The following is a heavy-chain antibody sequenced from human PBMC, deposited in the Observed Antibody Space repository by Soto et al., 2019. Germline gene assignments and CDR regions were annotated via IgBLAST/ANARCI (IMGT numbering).Heavy chain of an antibody. J-gene: IGHJ4*02. Sequence: QVQLVESGGGVVQPGRSLRLSCAASGFTFSSYGMHWVRQAPGKGLEWVAVISYDGSNKYYADSVKGRFTISRDKSKNRLYLQRNCLRDEDTDVYYCAKDKIAAACTWVPFDYWGQGTLVTVSS. CDR3: AKDKIAAACTWVPFDY. D-gene: IGHD6-13*01. CDR2: ISYDGSNK. CDR1: GFTFSSYG. V-gene: IGHV3-30*18.